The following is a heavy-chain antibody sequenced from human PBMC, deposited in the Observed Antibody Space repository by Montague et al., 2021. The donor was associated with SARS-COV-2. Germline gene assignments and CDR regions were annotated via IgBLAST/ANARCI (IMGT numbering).Heavy chain of an antibody. D-gene: IGHD3-16*01. J-gene: IGHJ6*02. CDR3: ARGGTYHYGMAV. CDR2: NT. Sequence: NTNYNPSLKSRVTIFIDKSKNHFSLQLSSVTAADTAVYYCARGGTYHYGMAVWGQGTTV. V-gene: IGHV4/OR15-8*02.